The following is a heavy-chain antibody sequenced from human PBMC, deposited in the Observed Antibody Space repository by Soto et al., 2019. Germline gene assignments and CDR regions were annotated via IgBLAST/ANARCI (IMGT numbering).Heavy chain of an antibody. Sequence: VQLVESGGGVVQPGRSLRLSCAASGFTFSSYAMHWVRQAPGKGLEWVAVISYDGSNKYYADSVKGRFTISRDNSKNTLYLQMNSLRAEDTAVYYCARGYCSGGSCYDFDYWGQGTLVTVSS. J-gene: IGHJ4*02. CDR2: ISYDGSNK. CDR1: GFTFSSYA. D-gene: IGHD2-15*01. CDR3: ARGYCSGGSCYDFDY. V-gene: IGHV3-30-3*01.